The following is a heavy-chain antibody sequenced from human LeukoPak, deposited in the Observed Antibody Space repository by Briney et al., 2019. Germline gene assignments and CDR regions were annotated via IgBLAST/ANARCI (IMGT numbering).Heavy chain of an antibody. CDR1: GGSISSYY. CDR3: ARGRPGGHSSGRYELDSFDY. Sequence: KSSETLSLTCTVSGGSISSYYWSWIRQPAGKGLEWIGRIYTSGSTNYNPSLKSQVTMSVDTSKNQFSLKLSSVTAADTAVYYCARGRPGGHSSGRYELDSFDYWGQGTLVTVSS. V-gene: IGHV4-4*07. CDR2: IYTSGST. D-gene: IGHD6-19*01. J-gene: IGHJ4*02.